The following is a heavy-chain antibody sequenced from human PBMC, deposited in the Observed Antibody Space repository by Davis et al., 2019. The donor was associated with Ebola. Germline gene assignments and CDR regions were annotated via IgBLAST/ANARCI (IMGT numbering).Heavy chain of an antibody. CDR2: ITSSGGLT. CDR3: AKAPDYRASH. D-gene: IGHD4-11*01. CDR1: EFTFSSYA. V-gene: IGHV3-23*01. Sequence: GGSLRLSCAASEFTFSSYAMSWVRQSPGKGLEWVSAITSSGGLTGYADSVKGRFTISRDNSKNTLYLQMNSLRAEDTAVYYCAKAPDYRASHWGQGILVTVSS. J-gene: IGHJ4*02.